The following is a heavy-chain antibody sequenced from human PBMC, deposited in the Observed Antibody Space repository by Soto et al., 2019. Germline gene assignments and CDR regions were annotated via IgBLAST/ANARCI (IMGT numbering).Heavy chain of an antibody. CDR3: AKDSNKYSSSLRGRYFDY. Sequence: GGSLRLSCAASGFPFSSYVMSWVRQAPGKGLEWVSGITGGGSNTFYADSVKGRFTISRDNSKNTLFLQMNSLGAEDTAVYYCAKDSNKYSSSLRGRYFDYWGQGIGVTVS. D-gene: IGHD4-4*01. CDR1: GFPFSSYV. J-gene: IGHJ4*02. CDR2: ITGGGSNT. V-gene: IGHV3-23*01.